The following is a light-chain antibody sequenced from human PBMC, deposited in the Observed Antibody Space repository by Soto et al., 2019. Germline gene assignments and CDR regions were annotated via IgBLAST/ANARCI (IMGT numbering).Light chain of an antibody. V-gene: IGKV3-20*01. CDR2: GAS. CDR1: QSVSSSY. CDR3: QQYGCPPT. J-gene: IGKJ2*01. Sequence: EIVLTQSPGTLSLSPGERATLSCRASQSVSSSYLAWYRQQPGPAPRLLIYGASSRAAGIAERFSGSGSVTDFPLTISRLEGEDVAVYYCQQYGCPPTFGRGTNLEIK.